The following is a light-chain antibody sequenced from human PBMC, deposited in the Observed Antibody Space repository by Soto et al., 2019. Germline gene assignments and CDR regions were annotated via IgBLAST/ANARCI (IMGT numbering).Light chain of an antibody. V-gene: IGKV1-5*01. Sequence: DIQMTQSPSTLSASVGDRVTITCRARQSISTSLAWYQQKPGKAPKLLIYDASSLESGVPSRFSGSGSGTEFTLPISSLQPDDFATYFCQQFNTFYSCGQGTKLEIK. CDR3: QQFNTFYS. J-gene: IGKJ2*03. CDR2: DAS. CDR1: QSISTS.